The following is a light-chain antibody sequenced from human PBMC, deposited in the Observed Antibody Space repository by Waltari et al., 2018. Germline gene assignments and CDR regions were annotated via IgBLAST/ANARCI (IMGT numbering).Light chain of an antibody. CDR1: SSDVGGYDS. CDR3: CSFAGSPPYV. Sequence: QSALTQPRSVSGSPGQSVTISCTGTSSDVGGYDSVSWYQQHPGKAPKLMIYDVNKPPAGVPDRLSRSKSGNTAFLTISGLQGEDEADYYCCSFAGSPPYVFGTGTKVTVL. CDR2: DVN. J-gene: IGLJ1*01. V-gene: IGLV2-11*01.